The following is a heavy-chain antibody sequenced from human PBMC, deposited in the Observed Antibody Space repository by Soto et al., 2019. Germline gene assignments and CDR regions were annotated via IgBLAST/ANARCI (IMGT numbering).Heavy chain of an antibody. CDR1: GYMITSDW. V-gene: IGHV5-10-1*01. CDR2: IDPSDSYS. J-gene: IGHJ6*02. Sequence: GESLKISCDASGYMITSDWITWVRQMPGKGLEWMGDIDPSDSYSKYSPSFQGHVTMSVDKSINTAFLQWSRLQASDTAKYYCGRYFEWSTAGNGIDVWGQGTTVTVSS. CDR3: GRYFEWSTAGNGIDV. D-gene: IGHD3-9*01.